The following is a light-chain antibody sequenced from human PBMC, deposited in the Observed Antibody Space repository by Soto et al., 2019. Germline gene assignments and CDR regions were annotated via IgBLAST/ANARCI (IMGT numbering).Light chain of an antibody. J-gene: IGLJ1*01. CDR3: QSYDTTLHADV. Sequence: QSVLTQPPSVSGAPGQRVTISCTGSTSNIGAGYDVHWYQQFPGTAPKLLLYGSSNRPSGVPDRFSGSKSGTSGSLVIAGLQAEDEADYYCQSYDTTLHADVFGFGTKVTVL. CDR1: TSNIGAGYD. CDR2: GSS. V-gene: IGLV1-40*01.